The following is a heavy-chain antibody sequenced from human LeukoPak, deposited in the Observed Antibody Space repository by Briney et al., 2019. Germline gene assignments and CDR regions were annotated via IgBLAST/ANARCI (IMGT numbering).Heavy chain of an antibody. CDR3: VKGGYDLRYYFDY. J-gene: IGHJ4*02. D-gene: IGHD3/OR15-3a*01. Sequence: PGGSLRLSCSASGFTFSSYAMHWVRQAPGKGLDYVSAISSNGGSTYYADSVKGRFTISRDNSKNTLYLQMSSLRAEDTAVYYCVKGGYDLRYYFDYWGQGTLVTVSS. CDR2: ISSNGGST. V-gene: IGHV3-64D*09. CDR1: GFTFSSYA.